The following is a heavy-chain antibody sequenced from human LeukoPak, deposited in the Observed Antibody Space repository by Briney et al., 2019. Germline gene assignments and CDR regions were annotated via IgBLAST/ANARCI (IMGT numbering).Heavy chain of an antibody. D-gene: IGHD3-22*01. J-gene: IGHJ4*02. V-gene: IGHV3-23*01. CDR1: GITLSNYG. CDR2: ISDSGGST. Sequence: GGSLRLSCAVSGITLSNYGMSWVRQAPGKGLEWVAGISDSGGSTNYADSVKGRFTISRDNPKNTLYLQMSGLRAEDTAVYFCARRGVVIRVILVGFHKEAFYFDSWGQGALVTVSS. CDR3: ARRGVVIRVILVGFHKEAFYFDS.